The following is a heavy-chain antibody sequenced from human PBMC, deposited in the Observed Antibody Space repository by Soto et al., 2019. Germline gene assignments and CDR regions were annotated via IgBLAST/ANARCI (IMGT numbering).Heavy chain of an antibody. CDR1: GGTISSWY. Sequence: SETLSLTCTVSGGTISSWYWSWIRQPPGKGLEWIGYIYYSGSTNCNPSLKSRVTISVDTSKNQFSLKLSSMTAADTAVYYCARRYGRYFDYWGQGTLVTVSS. D-gene: IGHD4-17*01. V-gene: IGHV4-59*08. J-gene: IGHJ4*02. CDR3: ARRYGRYFDY. CDR2: IYYSGST.